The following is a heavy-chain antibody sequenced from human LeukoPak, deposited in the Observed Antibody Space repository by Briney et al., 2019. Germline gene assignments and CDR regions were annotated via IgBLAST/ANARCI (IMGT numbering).Heavy chain of an antibody. CDR1: GGSISSYY. J-gene: IGHJ3*02. D-gene: IGHD3-22*01. V-gene: IGHV4-59*12. CDR2: IYYSGST. Sequence: PSETLSLTCTVSGGSISSYYWSWIRQPPGKGLEWIGYIYYSGSTNYNPSLKSRVTISVDTSKNQFSLKLGSVTAADTAVYYCATPYYYDRNAFDIWGQGTMVTVSS. CDR3: ATPYYYDRNAFDI.